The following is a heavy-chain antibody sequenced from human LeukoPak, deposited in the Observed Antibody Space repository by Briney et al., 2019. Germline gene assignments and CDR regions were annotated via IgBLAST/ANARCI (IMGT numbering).Heavy chain of an antibody. J-gene: IGHJ4*02. CDR3: ARKNTGKLAY. D-gene: IGHD2-8*02. Sequence: ASVKVSCKASGYTFSDYYMHWVRQAPGQGLEWMGWINPKSGDTKYAQKFQARVTMTRDTSITTTYIEVSRLSSDDTAVYYCARKNTGKLAYGGRGPLVTFSS. V-gene: IGHV1-2*02. CDR2: INPKSGDT. CDR1: GYTFSDYY.